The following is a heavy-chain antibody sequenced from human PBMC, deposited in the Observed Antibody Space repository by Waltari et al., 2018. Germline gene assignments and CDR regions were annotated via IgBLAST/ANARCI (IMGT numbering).Heavy chain of an antibody. CDR1: GVSITSNRHY. Sequence: QLQLQESGPGLVKPSATLSLTCSVSGVSITSNRHYWGWIRQPPGQGLEWIGTMSYTGATYSSPSLESRVTVSRDTSKNQLSLKLVSVTAADTAVYYCATYIGASVGTAAFDVWGQGTMVAVSS. CDR3: ATYIGASVGTAAFDV. CDR2: MSYTGAT. J-gene: IGHJ3*01. V-gene: IGHV4-39*01. D-gene: IGHD1-1*01.